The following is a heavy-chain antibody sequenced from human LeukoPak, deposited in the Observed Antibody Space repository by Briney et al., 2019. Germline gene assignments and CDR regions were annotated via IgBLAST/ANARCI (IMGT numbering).Heavy chain of an antibody. Sequence: SETLSLTCAVSGGSISSSNWWSWVRQPPGKGLEWIGEIYHSGSTNYNPSLKSRVTISVDTSKNQFSLKLSSVTAADTAVYYCARGPLKYYYDSSGYSTPFSYWGQGTLVTVSS. CDR3: ARGPLKYYYDSSGYSTPFSY. V-gene: IGHV4-4*02. CDR2: IYHSGST. D-gene: IGHD3-22*01. J-gene: IGHJ4*02. CDR1: GGSISSSNW.